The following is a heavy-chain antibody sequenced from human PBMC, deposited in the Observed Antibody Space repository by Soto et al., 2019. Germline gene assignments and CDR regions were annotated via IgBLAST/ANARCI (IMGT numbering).Heavy chain of an antibody. D-gene: IGHD2-21*02. CDR3: AREETAWPLAYGLDV. CDR1: GFTFSNHY. CDR2: IRSGRDT. J-gene: IGHJ6*02. V-gene: IGHV3-21*01. Sequence: VGSLRLSCAVSGFTFSNHYIHWVRQAPGKGLEWVSSIRSGRDTFYADSVKGRFSISRDDATSSVSLQMNSLRGEDTAVYFCAREETAWPLAYGLDVWGQGTTVTVSS.